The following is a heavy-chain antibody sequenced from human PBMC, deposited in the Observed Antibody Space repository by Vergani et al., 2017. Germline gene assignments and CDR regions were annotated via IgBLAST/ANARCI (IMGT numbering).Heavy chain of an antibody. Sequence: QVQLVQSGAEVKKPGSSVKVSCKASGGTFSSYTISWVRQAPGQGLEWMGRIIPILGIANYAQKFQGRVTITADKSTSTAYMELSSLKASDTAMYYCARSASGDYGPSYYYYYMDVWGKGTTVTVSS. CDR3: ARSASGDYGPSYYYYYMDV. CDR1: GGTFSSYT. D-gene: IGHD4-17*01. J-gene: IGHJ6*03. V-gene: IGHV1-69*02. CDR2: IIPILGIA.